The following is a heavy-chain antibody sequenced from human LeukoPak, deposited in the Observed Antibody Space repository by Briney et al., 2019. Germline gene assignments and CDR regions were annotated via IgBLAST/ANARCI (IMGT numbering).Heavy chain of an antibody. V-gene: IGHV3-30*03. CDR3: AREAHYDSGSFDY. CDR2: ISYDGSNK. Sequence: PGGSLRLSCAASGFTFSSYGMHWVRQAPGKGLEWVAVISYDGSNKYYADSVKGRFTISRDNSKNTLYLQMNSLRAEDTAVYYCAREAHYDSGSFDYWGQGTLVTVSS. CDR1: GFTFSSYG. D-gene: IGHD3-22*01. J-gene: IGHJ4*02.